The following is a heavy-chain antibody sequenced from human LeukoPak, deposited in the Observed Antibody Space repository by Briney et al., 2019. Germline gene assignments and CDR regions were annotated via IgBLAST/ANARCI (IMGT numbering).Heavy chain of an antibody. CDR2: IWYDGSNK. Sequence: GGSLRLSCAASGFTFSSYGMHWVRQAPGKGLEWVAVIWYDGSNKYYADSVKGRFTISRDNSKNTLYLTMNSLRAEDTAVYYCARGDSYYYDSSGYSFDYWGQGTLVTVSS. J-gene: IGHJ4*02. CDR1: GFTFSSYG. V-gene: IGHV3-33*08. D-gene: IGHD3-22*01. CDR3: ARGDSYYYDSSGYSFDY.